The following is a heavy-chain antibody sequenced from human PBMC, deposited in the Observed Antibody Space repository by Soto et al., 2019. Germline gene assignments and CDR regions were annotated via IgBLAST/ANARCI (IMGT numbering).Heavy chain of an antibody. Sequence: QAQLVQSGAEVKKPGSSVRVSCRASGGPFSRYAVSWVRQAPGQGLEWLGGITPIAETTNYAQKFRGRLSITADESKDTVDMELRRLTSDDTADYFCARGVAPGQTADPYVFDIWGQGTIVTVSS. J-gene: IGHJ3*02. V-gene: IGHV1-69*01. D-gene: IGHD3-3*01. CDR2: ITPIAETT. CDR3: ARGVAPGQTADPYVFDI. CDR1: GGPFSRYA.